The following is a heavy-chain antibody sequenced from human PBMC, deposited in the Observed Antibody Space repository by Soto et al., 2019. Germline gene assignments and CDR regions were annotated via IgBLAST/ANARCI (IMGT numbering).Heavy chain of an antibody. D-gene: IGHD3-3*01. CDR1: GYTFTGYY. CDR2: INPNSGGT. V-gene: IGHV1-2*02. Sequence: GASVKVSCKASGYTFTGYYMHWVRQAPGQGLEWMGWINPNSGGTNYAQKFQGRVTMTRDTSISTAYMELSRLRSDDTAVYYCARSPSGDDFWSGYSNWFDPWGQGTLVTVSS. CDR3: ARSPSGDDFWSGYSNWFDP. J-gene: IGHJ5*02.